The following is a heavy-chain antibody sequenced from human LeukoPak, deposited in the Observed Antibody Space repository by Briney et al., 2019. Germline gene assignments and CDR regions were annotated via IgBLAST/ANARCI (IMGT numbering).Heavy chain of an antibody. J-gene: IGHJ4*02. CDR3: ARGTSSYEFDY. Sequence: GESLKISCKASGYSFTIYWIGWVRQIPGKGLEWMGIVYPGDSDTRYSPSLQGQVTISADKSINTAYLQWSSLKASDTAMFYCARGTSSYEFDYWGQGTLVTVSP. CDR2: VYPGDSDT. D-gene: IGHD2-2*01. CDR1: GYSFTIYW. V-gene: IGHV5-51*01.